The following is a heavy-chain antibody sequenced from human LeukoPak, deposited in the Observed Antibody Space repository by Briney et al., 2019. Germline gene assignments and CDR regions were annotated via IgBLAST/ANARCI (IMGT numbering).Heavy chain of an antibody. J-gene: IGHJ4*02. Sequence: GGSLRLSCAASGFTFSSYWMSWVRQAPGKGLEWVANIKQDGSEKYYVDSVKGRFTISRDNAKNSLYLQMNSLRAEDTAVYYCARDSGIPAAIPATPFDYWGQGTLVTVSS. CDR3: ARDSGIPAAIPATPFDY. V-gene: IGHV3-7*01. CDR2: IKQDGSEK. D-gene: IGHD2-2*02. CDR1: GFTFSSYW.